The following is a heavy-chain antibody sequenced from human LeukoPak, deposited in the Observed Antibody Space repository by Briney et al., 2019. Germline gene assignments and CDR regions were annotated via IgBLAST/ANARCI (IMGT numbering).Heavy chain of an antibody. J-gene: IGHJ4*02. CDR2: IYITGST. D-gene: IGHD3-10*01. CDR3: ARSSSPWFVPND. CDR1: GGSINNYF. V-gene: IGHV4-4*07. Sequence: SETLSLTCAVSGGSINNYFWNWIRQPAGKGLEWIGHIYITGSTKCNPSLKSRVAMSVDTSKNQFSLKLTSVTAADTAVYYCARSSSPWFVPNDWGQGTLVTVSS.